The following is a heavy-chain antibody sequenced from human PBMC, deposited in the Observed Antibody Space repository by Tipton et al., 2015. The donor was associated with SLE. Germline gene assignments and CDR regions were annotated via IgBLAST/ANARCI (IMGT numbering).Heavy chain of an antibody. V-gene: IGHV4-59*01. CDR3: AGAWQGYCSGGTCYVLDY. J-gene: IGHJ4*02. Sequence: TLSLTCTVSGGSISSYYWSWIRQPPGKGLEWIGYMYYTGSAHYNPSLKSRVTISLDTSKNQFSLKLRSVTAADTAVYYCAGAWQGYCSGGTCYVLDYWGQGTLVTVSS. D-gene: IGHD2-15*01. CDR1: GGSISSYY. CDR2: MYYTGSA.